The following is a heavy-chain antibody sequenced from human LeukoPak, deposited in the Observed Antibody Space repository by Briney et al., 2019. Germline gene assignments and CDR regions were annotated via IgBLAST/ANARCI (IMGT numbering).Heavy chain of an antibody. V-gene: IGHV1-8*01. D-gene: IGHD3-10*01. CDR1: GYTFTSYD. Sequence: APVKVSCKASGYTFTSYDINWVRQATGQGLEWMGWMNPNSGNTGYAQKFQGRVTMTRNTSISTAYMELSSLRSEDTAVYYCARGLFYGSGSDYWGQGTLVTVSS. J-gene: IGHJ4*02. CDR2: MNPNSGNT. CDR3: ARGLFYGSGSDY.